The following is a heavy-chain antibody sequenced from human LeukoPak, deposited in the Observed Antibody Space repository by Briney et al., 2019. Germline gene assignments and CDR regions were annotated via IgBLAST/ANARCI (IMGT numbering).Heavy chain of an antibody. CDR3: ARDPDSSGWFDY. V-gene: IGHV3-74*01. Sequence: GGSLRLSCVASGFPFSSYYMHWVRQVPGKGLVWVSRISGDGSSISYADSVKGRFTISRDNSKNTLYLQMDSLRAEDTALYYCARDPDSSGWFDYWGQGTLVTVSS. J-gene: IGHJ4*02. CDR1: GFPFSSYY. CDR2: ISGDGSSI. D-gene: IGHD6-19*01.